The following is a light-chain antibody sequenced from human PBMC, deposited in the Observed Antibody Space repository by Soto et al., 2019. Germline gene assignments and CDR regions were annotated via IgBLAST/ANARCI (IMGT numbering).Light chain of an antibody. CDR2: DVS. CDR1: SSDVGGSNY. Sequence: QSALTQPASGSGSPGQSITISCTGTSSDVGGSNYVSWYQQLPGKAPKLMIYDVSDRPSGVSNRFSGSKSGNTASLTISGLQAEDEADYSCSSYTSSSLYVFGTGTQLPVL. CDR3: SSYTSSSLYV. J-gene: IGLJ1*01. V-gene: IGLV2-14*01.